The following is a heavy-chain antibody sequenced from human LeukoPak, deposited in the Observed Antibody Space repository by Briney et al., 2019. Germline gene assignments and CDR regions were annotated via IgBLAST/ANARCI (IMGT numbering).Heavy chain of an antibody. Sequence: PSETLSLTCTVSGGSISSYYWSWIRQPPGKGLEWIGYIYYSGSTNYNPSLKSLVTISVDTSKNQFSLKLSSVTAADTAVYYCARLFKGYYYGMDVWGQGTTVTVSS. CDR2: IYYSGST. D-gene: IGHD3-3*01. CDR1: GGSISSYY. V-gene: IGHV4-59*08. J-gene: IGHJ6*02. CDR3: ARLFKGYYYGMDV.